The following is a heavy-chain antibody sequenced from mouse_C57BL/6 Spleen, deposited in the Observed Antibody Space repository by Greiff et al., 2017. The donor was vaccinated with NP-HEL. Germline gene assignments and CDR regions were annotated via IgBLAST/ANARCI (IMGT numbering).Heavy chain of an antibody. CDR3: TGYYGSSYTWFAY. CDR1: GYTFTDYE. CDR2: IDPETGGT. V-gene: IGHV1-15*01. J-gene: IGHJ3*01. Sequence: VQLQQSGAELVRPGASVTLSCKASGYTFTDYEMHWVKQTPVHGLEWIGAIDPETGGTAYNQKFEGKAILTADKSSSTAYMELRSLTSEDSAVYYCTGYYGSSYTWFAYWGQGTLVTVSA. D-gene: IGHD1-1*01.